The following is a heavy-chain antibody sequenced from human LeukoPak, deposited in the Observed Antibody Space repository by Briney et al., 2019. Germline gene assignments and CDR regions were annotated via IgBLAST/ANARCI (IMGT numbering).Heavy chain of an antibody. J-gene: IGHJ4*02. CDR1: GGSVTSKH. V-gene: IGHV4-4*07. CDR3: AGQPRMASYFDF. Sequence: PSETLSLTCTVPGGSVTSKHWSWIRQPAGKGLEWIGRIQTTGSTNYNPTLESRVTMSVDTSKNQLSLRLTSVTAADTAIFYCAGQPRMASYFDFWGQGILVTVSS. CDR2: IQTTGST. D-gene: IGHD5-24*01.